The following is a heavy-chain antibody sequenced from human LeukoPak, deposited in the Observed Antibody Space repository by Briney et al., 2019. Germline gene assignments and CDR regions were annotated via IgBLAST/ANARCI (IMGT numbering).Heavy chain of an antibody. Sequence: GGSLRLSCAASGFTFSSYAMSWVRQAPGKGLEWVSAISGSGGSTYYADSVKGRFTISRDNSKNTLYLQMNSLRAGDTAVYYCAKLPEVVITTSPDYWGQGTLVTVSS. D-gene: IGHD3-22*01. J-gene: IGHJ4*02. CDR1: GFTFSSYA. CDR2: ISGSGGST. V-gene: IGHV3-23*01. CDR3: AKLPEVVITTSPDY.